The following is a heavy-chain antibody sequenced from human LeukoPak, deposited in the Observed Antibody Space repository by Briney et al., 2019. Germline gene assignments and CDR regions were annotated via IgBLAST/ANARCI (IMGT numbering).Heavy chain of an antibody. D-gene: IGHD2-15*01. CDR3: ARVAGYCSGGSCYGDGMDV. CDR1: GFTFSDYY. V-gene: IGHV3-11*06. CDR2: IRSSSSYT. J-gene: IGHJ6*02. Sequence: GGSLRLSCAASGFTFSDYYMSWIRQAPGKGLEWVSYIRSSSSYTNYADSVKGRFTISRDNAKNSLYLQMNSLRAEDTAVYYCARVAGYCSGGSCYGDGMDVWGQGTTVTVSS.